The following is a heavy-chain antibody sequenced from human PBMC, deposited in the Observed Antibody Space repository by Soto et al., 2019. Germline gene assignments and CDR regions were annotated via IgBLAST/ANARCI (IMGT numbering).Heavy chain of an antibody. D-gene: IGHD3-10*01. CDR3: ARQVVDGTVAGSGSFDY. CDR2: FYYSGST. Sequence: SETLSLTCTVSGGSISSSGYYWVWIRQPPGKGLEWIGSFYYSGSTYYNPSLKSRVTISVDTSDNQFSLRLSSVTAADTAVYYCARQVVDGTVAGSGSFDYWGQGTPVTVSS. J-gene: IGHJ4*02. V-gene: IGHV4-39*01. CDR1: GGSISSSGYY.